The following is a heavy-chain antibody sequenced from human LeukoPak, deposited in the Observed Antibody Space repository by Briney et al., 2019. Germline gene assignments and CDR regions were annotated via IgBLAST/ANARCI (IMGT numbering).Heavy chain of an antibody. J-gene: IGHJ6*03. D-gene: IGHD5-18*01. Sequence: SETLSLTCTVSGGSISSSSYYWGWIRQPPGKGLEWIGSIYYSGSTYYNPSLKSRVTISVDTSKNQFSLKLSSVTAADTAVYYCAREDYSYGYYYYMDVWGKGTTVTVSS. CDR2: IYYSGST. CDR1: GGSISSSSYY. CDR3: AREDYSYGYYYYMDV. V-gene: IGHV4-39*07.